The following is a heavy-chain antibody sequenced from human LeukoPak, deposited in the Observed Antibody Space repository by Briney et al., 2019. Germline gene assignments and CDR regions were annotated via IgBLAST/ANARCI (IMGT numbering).Heavy chain of an antibody. CDR1: GFTFSRHG. CDR3: ARGGSGSYYYYFDY. CDR2: IYSGGST. D-gene: IGHD3-10*01. Sequence: GGSLRLSCAASGFTFSRHGMHWVRQAPGKGLEWVSVIYSGGSTYYADSVKGRFTISRDNSKNTLYLQMNSLRAEDTAVYYCARGGSGSYYYYFDYWGQGTLVTVSS. V-gene: IGHV3-53*01. J-gene: IGHJ4*02.